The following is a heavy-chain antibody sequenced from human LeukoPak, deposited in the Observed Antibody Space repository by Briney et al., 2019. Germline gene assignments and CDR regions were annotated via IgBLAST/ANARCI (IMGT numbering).Heavy chain of an antibody. J-gene: IGHJ5*02. D-gene: IGHD1-26*01. CDR3: AGSGLVGVTLRDWFDP. Sequence: SVKVSCKASGGTFSSYAISWVRQAPGQGLEWMGGIIPIFGTANYAQKFQGRVTITADESTSTAYMELSSLRSEDTAVYYCAGSGLVGVTLRDWFDPWGQGTLVTVSS. CDR1: GGTFSSYA. V-gene: IGHV1-69*13. CDR2: IIPIFGTA.